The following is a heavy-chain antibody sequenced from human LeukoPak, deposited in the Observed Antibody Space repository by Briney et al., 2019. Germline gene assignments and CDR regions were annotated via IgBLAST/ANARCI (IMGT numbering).Heavy chain of an antibody. Sequence: SETLSLTCTVSGGSISSYYWSWIRQPPGKGLEWIGYIYYSGSTNYNPSLKSRVTISVDTSKNQFSLKLSSVTAADTAVYYCARGARGDLDPWGQGALVPVSS. CDR2: IYYSGST. V-gene: IGHV4-59*01. J-gene: IGHJ5*02. CDR3: ARGARGDLDP. CDR1: GGSISSYY.